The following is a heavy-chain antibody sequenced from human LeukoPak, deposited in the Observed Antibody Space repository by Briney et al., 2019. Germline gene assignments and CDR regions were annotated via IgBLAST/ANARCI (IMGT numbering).Heavy chain of an antibody. V-gene: IGHV3-21*01. J-gene: IGHJ4*02. Sequence: GGSLRLSCAASGFTFSTYSMNWVRQAPGKGPEWVSSISSGSSYIHYADSVKGRFTISRDNAKQSLYLQMNSLRAEDTAVYYCARTVFGGYCSSSSCYAGGYLDYWGQGTLVTVSS. CDR1: GFTFSTYS. D-gene: IGHD2-2*03. CDR3: ARTVFGGYCSSSSCYAGGYLDY. CDR2: ISSGSSYI.